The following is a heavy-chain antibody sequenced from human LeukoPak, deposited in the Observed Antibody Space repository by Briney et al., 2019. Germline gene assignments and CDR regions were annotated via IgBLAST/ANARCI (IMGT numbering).Heavy chain of an antibody. Sequence: SETLSLTCTVSGGSISSSSNYWGWIRQPPGKGLEWIGRIYYSGSTHYNPSLKSRVTISVDTSNNQFSLKLNSVTAADTAVYYCARRSVYWYLDLWGRGTLVTVSS. CDR1: GGSISSSSNY. V-gene: IGHV4-39*01. J-gene: IGHJ2*01. CDR3: ARRSVYWYLDL. D-gene: IGHD2-8*01. CDR2: IYYSGST.